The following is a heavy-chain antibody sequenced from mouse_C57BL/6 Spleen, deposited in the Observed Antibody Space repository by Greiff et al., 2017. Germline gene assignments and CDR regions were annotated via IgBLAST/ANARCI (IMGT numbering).Heavy chain of an antibody. J-gene: IGHJ4*01. CDR1: GYTFTSYW. V-gene: IGHV1-61*01. CDR2: IYPSDSET. Sequence: QVQLQQPGAELVRPGSSVKLSCTASGYTFTSYWMDWVKQRPGQGLEWIGNIYPSDSETHYNQKFKDKATLTVDKSSSTAYMQLSSLTSEDSAVYYCARPYSNYVRAMDYWGQGTSVTVSS. CDR3: ARPYSNYVRAMDY. D-gene: IGHD2-5*01.